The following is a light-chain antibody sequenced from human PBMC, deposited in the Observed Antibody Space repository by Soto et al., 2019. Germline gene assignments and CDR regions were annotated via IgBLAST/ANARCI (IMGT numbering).Light chain of an antibody. V-gene: IGKV1-39*01. CDR3: QQPYSTPRT. Sequence: DIQMTQSPSSLSASVGDRVTLTCRASQSISSYLNWYQQEPGKAPKLLIYAASTLQRGVPSKYTCSVSGTDFTLTISSLQPEDFATYYCQQPYSTPRTFGQGTKVEIK. CDR1: QSISSY. J-gene: IGKJ1*01. CDR2: AAS.